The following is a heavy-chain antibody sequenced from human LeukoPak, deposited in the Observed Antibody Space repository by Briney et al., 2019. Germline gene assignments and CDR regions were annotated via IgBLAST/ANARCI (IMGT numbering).Heavy chain of an antibody. CDR1: GFSFTRYS. V-gene: IGHV3-48*02. Sequence: GGSLRLSCVASGFSFTRYSMNWVRQAPGKGLQWVSYIRSSGDIIHYADSVKGRFTISRDTAKNTLYLQRNNLRDEDTAVYYCARDPMALDFWGRGTLVTVSS. J-gene: IGHJ4*02. CDR2: IRSSGDII. CDR3: ARDPMALDF. D-gene: IGHD3-10*01.